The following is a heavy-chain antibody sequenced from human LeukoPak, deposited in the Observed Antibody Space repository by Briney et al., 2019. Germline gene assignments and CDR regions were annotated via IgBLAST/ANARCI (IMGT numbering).Heavy chain of an antibody. Sequence: SETLSLTCVVSGGSVSGYYWGWIRQPPGRGLEWIGYVYYSGSTNYNPSFKSRITISVDTSRNQFSLQLSSVTAADTAVYYCARRVAARPRRYWFDPWGQGTLVTVSS. CDR2: VYYSGST. V-gene: IGHV4-59*02. J-gene: IGHJ5*02. CDR1: GGSVSGYY. D-gene: IGHD6-6*01. CDR3: ARRVAARPRRYWFDP.